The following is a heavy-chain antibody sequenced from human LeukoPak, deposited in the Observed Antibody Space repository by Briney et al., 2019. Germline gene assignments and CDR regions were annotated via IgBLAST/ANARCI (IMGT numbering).Heavy chain of an antibody. D-gene: IGHD6-19*01. CDR3: ARDPSGQPLPFDY. J-gene: IGHJ4*02. CDR2: MNPNSGNT. V-gene: IGHV1-8*01. CDR1: GYTFTSYD. Sequence: EASVKVSCKASGYTFTSYDINWVRQATGQGLAWMGWMNPNSGNTGYAQKFQGRVTMTRNTSISTAYMELSSLRSEDTAVYYCARDPSGQPLPFDYWGQGTLVTVSS.